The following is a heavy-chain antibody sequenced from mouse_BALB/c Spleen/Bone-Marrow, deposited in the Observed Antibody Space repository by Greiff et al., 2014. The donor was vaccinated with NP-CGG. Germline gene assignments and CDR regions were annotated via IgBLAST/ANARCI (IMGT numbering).Heavy chain of an antibody. Sequence: EVQGVESGGGLVQPKGLLKLSCAASGLTFNTFAMNWVRQAPGKGLEWVARIRSKSNNFATYYADSVKDRFTISRDDSQSMLYLQMNNLKTEDTAMYYCVRGIYYYGSNYKNSALDYWGQGTSVTVSS. J-gene: IGHJ4*01. CDR1: GLTFNTFA. D-gene: IGHD1-1*01. CDR2: IRSKSNNFAT. CDR3: VRGIYYYGSNYKNSALDY. V-gene: IGHV10-1*02.